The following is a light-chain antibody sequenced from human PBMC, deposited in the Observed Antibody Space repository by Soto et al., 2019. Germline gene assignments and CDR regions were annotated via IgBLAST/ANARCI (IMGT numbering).Light chain of an antibody. V-gene: IGKV3-11*01. J-gene: IGKJ1*01. CDR1: QSVSSY. CDR3: QQRSNWPT. Sequence: IVFTQSPSTLSLSPGERATLSCRASQSVSSYLAWYQQKPGQAPRLLIYDASNRATGIPARFSGSGSGTDFTLTISSLEPEDFAVYYCQQRSNWPTSGQGTKVDIK. CDR2: DAS.